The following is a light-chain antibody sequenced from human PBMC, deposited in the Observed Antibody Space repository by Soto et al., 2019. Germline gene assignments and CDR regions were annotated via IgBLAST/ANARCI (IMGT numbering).Light chain of an antibody. Sequence: QSALTQPASVSGSPGQSITISCTGTSRDVGGYNYVSWYQQNPGKAPKLMIYDVSNRPSGVSNRFSGSKSGNTASLTISGLQAEDEADYYCSSYTSSSTLVVFGGGTQLTAL. V-gene: IGLV2-14*01. CDR1: SRDVGGYNY. CDR2: DVS. CDR3: SSYTSSSTLVV. J-gene: IGLJ3*02.